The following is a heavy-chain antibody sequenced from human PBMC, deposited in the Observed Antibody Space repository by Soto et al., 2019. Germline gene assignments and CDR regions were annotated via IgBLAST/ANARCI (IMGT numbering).Heavy chain of an antibody. V-gene: IGHV3-66*01. D-gene: IGHD1-20*01. CDR2: IYSGAAT. CDR1: GFTVSNNY. CDR3: ARDGAYNWV. J-gene: IGHJ4*02. Sequence: EVQLVESGGGLVQPGGSLRLSCAASGFTVSNNYMRWVRQAPGKGLEWVSLIYSGAATYYADSVKGRFTISRDNSKNTLYLQMNSLRADDTAVYYCARDGAYNWVGGQGILVTVSS.